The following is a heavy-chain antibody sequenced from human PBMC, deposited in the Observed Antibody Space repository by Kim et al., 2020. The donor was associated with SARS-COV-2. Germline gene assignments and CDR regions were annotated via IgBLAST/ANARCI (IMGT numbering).Heavy chain of an antibody. D-gene: IGHD3-3*01. CDR2: ISAYNGNT. J-gene: IGHJ3*02. Sequence: ASVKVSCKASGYTFTSYGISWVRQAPGQGLEWMGWISAYNGNTNYAQKLQGRVTMTTDTSTSTAYMELRSLRSDDTAVYYCARDPSSITIFGVVIPDAFDIWGQGTMVTVSS. V-gene: IGHV1-18*01. CDR3: ARDPSSITIFGVVIPDAFDI. CDR1: GYTFTSYG.